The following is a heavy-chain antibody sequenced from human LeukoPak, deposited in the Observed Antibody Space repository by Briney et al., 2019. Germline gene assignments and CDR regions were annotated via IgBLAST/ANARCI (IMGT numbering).Heavy chain of an antibody. J-gene: IGHJ3*02. CDR3: ARRGPSGAFDI. Sequence: ASVKVSCKASGGTFSSYAISWVRQAPGQGLEWMGIINPSGGSTSYAQKFQGRVTMTRDTSTSTVYMELSSLRSEDTAVYYCARRGPSGAFDIWGQGTMVTVSS. CDR2: INPSGGST. CDR1: GGTFSSYA. D-gene: IGHD6-19*01. V-gene: IGHV1-46*01.